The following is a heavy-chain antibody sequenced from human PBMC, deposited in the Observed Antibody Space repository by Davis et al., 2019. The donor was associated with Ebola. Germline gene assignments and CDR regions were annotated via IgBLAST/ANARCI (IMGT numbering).Heavy chain of an antibody. CDR2: IKQDGSEK. Sequence: GESLKISCAASGFTFSGYGMHWVRQAPGKGLEWLANIKQDGSEKYYVDSVKGRFTTSRDNAKNSLYLQMNSLRAEDTAVYYCARDSSGWYPEYFQHWGQGTLVTVSS. D-gene: IGHD6-19*01. V-gene: IGHV3-7*01. CDR1: GFTFSGYG. CDR3: ARDSSGWYPEYFQH. J-gene: IGHJ1*01.